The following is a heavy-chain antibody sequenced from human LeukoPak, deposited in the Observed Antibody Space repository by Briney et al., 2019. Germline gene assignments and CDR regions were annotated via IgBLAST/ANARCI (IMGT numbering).Heavy chain of an antibody. Sequence: ASVKVSCKASGYTFTIYDINWVRQATGQGLEWMGWMNPNSGNTGYAQKFQGRVTMTRNTSISTAYMELSSLRSEDTAVYYCARGRRDYGGKPLSYWGQGTLVTVSS. CDR3: ARGRRDYGGKPLSY. CDR2: MNPNSGNT. CDR1: GYTFTIYD. J-gene: IGHJ4*02. V-gene: IGHV1-8*01. D-gene: IGHD4-23*01.